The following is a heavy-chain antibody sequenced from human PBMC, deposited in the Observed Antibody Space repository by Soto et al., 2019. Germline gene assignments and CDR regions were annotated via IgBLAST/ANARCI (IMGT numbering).Heavy chain of an antibody. Sequence: GGSLRLSCAASGFTFSSYGIHWVRQAPGKGLEWVALISYDGTDKYYADPVKGRFTISRDNSKNTLYLQMSSLGPEDTAVYYCVKERYAQLWLEDYGMDVSGPGTKVTVSS. CDR1: GFTFSSYG. CDR2: ISYDGTDK. D-gene: IGHD5-18*01. J-gene: IGHJ6*02. V-gene: IGHV3-30*18. CDR3: VKERYAQLWLEDYGMDV.